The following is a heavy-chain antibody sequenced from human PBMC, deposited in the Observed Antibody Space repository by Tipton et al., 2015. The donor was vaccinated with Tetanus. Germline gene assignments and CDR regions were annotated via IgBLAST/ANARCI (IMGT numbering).Heavy chain of an antibody. V-gene: IGHV4-39*02. Sequence: TLSLTCTVSGGSISTTSYLWGWVRQPPEKGLQWIATIYSNGTAYYNSSVKSRGSISIDTSKNLCSLKLSSVTAADTAVYYCASSLDTAMVDDAFDIWGQGTMVTVSS. CDR1: GGSISTTSYL. CDR3: ASSLDTAMVDDAFDI. CDR2: IYSNGTA. J-gene: IGHJ3*02. D-gene: IGHD5-18*01.